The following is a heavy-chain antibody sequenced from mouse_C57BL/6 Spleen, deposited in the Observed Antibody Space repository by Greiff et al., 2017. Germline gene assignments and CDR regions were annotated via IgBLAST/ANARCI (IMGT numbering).Heavy chain of an antibody. CDR3: ASGYCPFAY. CDR2: INPSTGGT. Sequence: VQLQQSGPELVKPGASVKISCKASGYSFTGYYMNWVKQSPEKSLEWIGEINPSTGGTTYNEKFKAKATFTVDTSSSTAYMQLKSLTSEDSAVYCCASGYCPFAYWGQGTLVTVSA. J-gene: IGHJ3*01. D-gene: IGHD1-2*01. CDR1: GYSFTGYY. V-gene: IGHV1-42*01.